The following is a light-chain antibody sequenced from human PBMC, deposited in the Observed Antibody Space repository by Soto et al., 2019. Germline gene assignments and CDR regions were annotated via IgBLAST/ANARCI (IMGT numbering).Light chain of an antibody. CDR3: SSYTSSSTHNYV. CDR2: DVS. CDR1: SSDVGGYNY. V-gene: IGLV2-14*01. J-gene: IGLJ1*01. Sequence: QSALTQPASVSGSPGQSITISCTGTSSDVGGYNYVSWYQQHPGKAPKLMIYDVSNRPSGVSNRFSGSKSGNTASLTISGLQAGDEADYYCSSYTSSSTHNYVFGTGTKVTVL.